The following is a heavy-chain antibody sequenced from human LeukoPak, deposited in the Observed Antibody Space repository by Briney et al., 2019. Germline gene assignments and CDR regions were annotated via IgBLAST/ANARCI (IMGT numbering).Heavy chain of an antibody. D-gene: IGHD2-2*02. CDR3: AMAPRTVPAAIFEWFDP. J-gene: IGHJ5*02. Sequence: AXVKVSCKASGGTFSSYAISWVRQAPGQGLEWMGRIIPIFGTANYAQKFQGRVTITTDESTSTAYMELSSLRSEDTAVYYCAMAPRTVPAAIFEWFDPWGQGTLVTVSS. CDR2: IIPIFGTA. CDR1: GGTFSSYA. V-gene: IGHV1-69*05.